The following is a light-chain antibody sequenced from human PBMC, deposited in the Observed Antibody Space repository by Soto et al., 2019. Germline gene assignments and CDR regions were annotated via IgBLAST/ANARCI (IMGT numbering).Light chain of an antibody. Sequence: QSVLTQPASVSGSPGQSIAISCTGTSSDIGAYNYVSWYQQHPGKAPKLMIYEVSNRPSGVSNRFSGSKSGNTASLTISGLQAEDEADYYCSSYTSSPTYVFGTGTKLTVL. CDR1: SSDIGAYNY. J-gene: IGLJ1*01. CDR2: EVS. CDR3: SSYTSSPTYV. V-gene: IGLV2-14*01.